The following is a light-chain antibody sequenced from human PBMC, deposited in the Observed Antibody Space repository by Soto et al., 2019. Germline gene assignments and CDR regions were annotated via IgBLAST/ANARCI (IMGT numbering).Light chain of an antibody. V-gene: IGLV2-14*01. CDR1: SSDVGGYNY. CDR2: DVT. J-gene: IGLJ2*01. Sequence: QSALTQPASVSGSPGQSITISCTGTSSDVGGYNYVSWYQQHPGKAPKLMIYDVTIRPSGVSYRFSGSKSGNTASLTISGLQAEDEADYYCSSYTSSIVVFGGGTKVTVL. CDR3: SSYTSSIVV.